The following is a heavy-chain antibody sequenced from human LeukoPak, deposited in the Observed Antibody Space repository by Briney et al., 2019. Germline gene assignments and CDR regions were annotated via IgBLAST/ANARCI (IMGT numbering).Heavy chain of an antibody. D-gene: IGHD6-19*01. CDR1: GGSISSGDYY. V-gene: IGHV3-23*01. J-gene: IGHJ4*02. CDR2: IYNSGAKI. Sequence: LSLTCTVSGGSISSGDYYWSWIRQGPGKGLEWVSSIYNSGAKIFYADSVKGRFTISRDNSKNMLYLQMNSLRVEDTAVYYCAKDVAPDSGWDLDYWGQGTLVTVSS. CDR3: AKDVAPDSGWDLDY.